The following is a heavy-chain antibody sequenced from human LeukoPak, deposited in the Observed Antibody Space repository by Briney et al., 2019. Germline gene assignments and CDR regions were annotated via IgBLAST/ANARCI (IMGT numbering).Heavy chain of an antibody. Sequence: GGFLRLSCAASGFTFSDYYMNWIRQAPGKGLEWVSYIGSSSSYTNYADSVKGRFTISRDNSKNTLYLQMNSLRPEDTAVYYCAKDFEGFCGGDCYSMDFWGQGTLATVSS. V-gene: IGHV3-11*06. CDR1: GFTFSDYY. D-gene: IGHD2-21*02. J-gene: IGHJ4*02. CDR3: AKDFEGFCGGDCYSMDF. CDR2: IGSSSSYT.